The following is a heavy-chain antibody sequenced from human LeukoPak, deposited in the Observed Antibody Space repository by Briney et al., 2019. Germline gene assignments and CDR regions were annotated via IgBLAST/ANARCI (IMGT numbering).Heavy chain of an antibody. V-gene: IGHV3-30*18. CDR1: GFTFSNYG. Sequence: GRSLRLSCAGAGFTFSNYGMHWVRQAPGKGLEWLAVISYEGRTMYYADSVKGRFAISRDNSKNTLYLQMNSLRAEDTAVYYCAKDFYYGSGSYIYYYYGMDVWGQGTTVTVSS. CDR3: AKDFYYGSGSYIYYYYGMDV. D-gene: IGHD3-10*01. J-gene: IGHJ6*02. CDR2: ISYEGRTM.